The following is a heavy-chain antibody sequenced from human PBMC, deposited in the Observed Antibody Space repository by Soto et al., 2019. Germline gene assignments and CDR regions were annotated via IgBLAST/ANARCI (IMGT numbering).Heavy chain of an antibody. J-gene: IGHJ6*02. V-gene: IGHV3-33*01. D-gene: IGHD6-13*01. Sequence: RLSCAASGFTFSSYGMHWVRQAPGKGLEWVAVIWYDGSNKYYADSVKGRFTISRDNSKNTLYLQMNSLRAEDTAVYYCARDSGGIAAAVTYYYYGMDVWGQGTTVTVS. CDR3: ARDSGGIAAAVTYYYYGMDV. CDR1: GFTFSSYG. CDR2: IWYDGSNK.